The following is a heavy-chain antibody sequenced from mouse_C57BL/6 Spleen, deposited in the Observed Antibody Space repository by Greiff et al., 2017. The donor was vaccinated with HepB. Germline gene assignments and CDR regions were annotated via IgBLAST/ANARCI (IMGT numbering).Heavy chain of an antibody. CDR2: IRNKANNHAT. CDR1: GFTFSDAW. V-gene: IGHV6-6*01. D-gene: IGHD3-2*02. CDR3: THSSGPFAY. Sequence: EVKLMESGGGLVQPGGSMKLSCAASGFTFSDAWMDWVRQSPEKGLEWVAEIRNKANNHATYYAESVKGRFTISRDDSKSSVYLQMNSLRAEDTGIYYCTHSSGPFAYWGQGTLVTVSA. J-gene: IGHJ3*01.